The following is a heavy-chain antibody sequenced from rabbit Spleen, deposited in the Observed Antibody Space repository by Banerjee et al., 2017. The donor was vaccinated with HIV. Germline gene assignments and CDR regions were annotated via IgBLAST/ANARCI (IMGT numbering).Heavy chain of an antibody. V-gene: IGHV1S40*01. J-gene: IGHJ2*01. CDR1: GFSFSSSYY. CDR3: ARNYVNAFDP. D-gene: IGHD1-1*01. CDR2: IAGSSSDFT. Sequence: QSLEESGGDLVKPGASLTLTCTASGFSFSSSYYMCWVRQAPGKGLEWISCIAGSSSDFTYSASWAKGRFTISKTSSTTVTLQMTSLTAADTATYFCARNYVNAFDPWGPGTLVTVS.